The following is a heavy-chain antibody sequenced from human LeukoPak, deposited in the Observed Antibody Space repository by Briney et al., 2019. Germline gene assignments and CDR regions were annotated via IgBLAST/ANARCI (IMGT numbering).Heavy chain of an antibody. Sequence: PSETLSLTCAVYGGSFSGYYWSWIRQPPGKGLEWIGEINHSGSTNYNPSLKSRVTISVDTSKNQFSLKLSSVTAADTAVYYCVRGYWYFDLWGRGTLVTVSS. CDR1: GGSFSGYY. J-gene: IGHJ2*01. CDR3: VRGYWYFDL. V-gene: IGHV4-34*01. CDR2: INHSGST.